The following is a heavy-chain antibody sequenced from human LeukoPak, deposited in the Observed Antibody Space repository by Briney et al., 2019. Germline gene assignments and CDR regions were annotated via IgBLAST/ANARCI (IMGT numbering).Heavy chain of an antibody. Sequence: SETLSLTCTVSGGSISRGSYYWSWIRQPAGKGLEWIGRIYTSGSTNYNPSLKSRVTISVDTSKNQFSLKLSSVTAADTAVYYCARDPRWELLKGGAFDIWGQGTMVTVSS. CDR2: IYTSGST. V-gene: IGHV4-61*02. D-gene: IGHD2-15*01. CDR3: ARDPRWELLKGGAFDI. CDR1: GGSISRGSYY. J-gene: IGHJ3*02.